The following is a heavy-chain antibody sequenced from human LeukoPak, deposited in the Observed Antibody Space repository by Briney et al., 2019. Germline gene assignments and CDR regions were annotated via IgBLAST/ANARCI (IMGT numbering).Heavy chain of an antibody. D-gene: IGHD3-22*01. CDR2: INHSGST. CDR3: ARRITMIVVASNWFDP. J-gene: IGHJ5*02. Sequence: SETLSLTCAVYGGSFSGYYWSWIRQPPGKGLEWIGEINHSGSTNYNPSPKSRVTISVDTSKNQFSLKLSSVTAADTAVYYCARRITMIVVASNWFDPWGQGTLVTVSS. CDR1: GGSFSGYY. V-gene: IGHV4-34*01.